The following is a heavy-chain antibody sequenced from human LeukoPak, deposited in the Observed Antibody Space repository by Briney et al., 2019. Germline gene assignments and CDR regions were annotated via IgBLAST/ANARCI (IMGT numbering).Heavy chain of an antibody. CDR1: GFSFSSYW. D-gene: IGHD3-3*01. CDR3: ARAVRAHPPADF. J-gene: IGHJ4*02. V-gene: IGHV3-74*01. Sequence: GGSLRLSCAASGFSFSSYWMHWVRQAPGKGLEWVSRINSDGSSTTYADSVKGRSSISRDNAKNTLYLDMSSLRAEDTGVYYCARAVRAHPPADFWGQGTLVTVSS. CDR2: INSDGSST.